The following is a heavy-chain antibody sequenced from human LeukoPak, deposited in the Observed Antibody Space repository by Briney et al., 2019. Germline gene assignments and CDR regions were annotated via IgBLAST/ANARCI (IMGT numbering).Heavy chain of an antibody. V-gene: IGHV3-23*01. CDR1: GFTFSSYA. CDR2: ISGSGGST. Sequence: GGSLGLSCAASGFTFSSYAMSWVRQAPGKGLEWVSAISGSGGSTYYADSVKGRFTISRDNSKNTLYLQMNSLRAEDTAVYYCAKILRYFDWPALDYWGQGTLVTVSS. CDR3: AKILRYFDWPALDY. D-gene: IGHD3-9*01. J-gene: IGHJ4*02.